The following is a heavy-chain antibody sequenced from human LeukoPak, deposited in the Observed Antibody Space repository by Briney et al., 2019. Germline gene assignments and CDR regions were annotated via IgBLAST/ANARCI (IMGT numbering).Heavy chain of an antibody. CDR1: GYTFTGYY. J-gene: IGHJ3*02. Sequence: SVKVFRKASGYTFTGYYMHWVRQAPGQGLEWMGGIIPIFGTANYAQKFQGRVTITTDESTSTAYMELSSLRSEDTAVYYCARASWYSSSRGAFDIWGQGTMVTVSS. D-gene: IGHD6-6*01. CDR2: IIPIFGTA. V-gene: IGHV1-69*05. CDR3: ARASWYSSSRGAFDI.